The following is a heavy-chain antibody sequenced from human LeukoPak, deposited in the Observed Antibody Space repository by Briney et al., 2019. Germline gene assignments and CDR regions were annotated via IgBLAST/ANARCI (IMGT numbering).Heavy chain of an antibody. J-gene: IGHJ4*02. D-gene: IGHD3-3*01. CDR1: GDSVSSNSAA. Sequence: SQTLSLTCAISGDSVSSNSAAWNWIRQSPSRGLEWLGRTYYRSQQWHSDYAPSVKGRITLDPDTSKNQFSLQLNSMTPEDTAVYYCGRETDLGVVTNWGQGTLVTVSS. CDR2: TYYRSQQWHS. CDR3: GRETDLGVVTN. V-gene: IGHV6-1*01.